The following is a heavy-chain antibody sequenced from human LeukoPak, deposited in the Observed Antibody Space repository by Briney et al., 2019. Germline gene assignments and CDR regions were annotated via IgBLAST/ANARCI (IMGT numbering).Heavy chain of an antibody. CDR3: AIVVVTNYGMDV. J-gene: IGHJ6*02. Sequence: GGSLRLSCAASGLTFSDYTVSWVRQAPGKGLEWISNIYSGAGPKYYADSVKGRFTISRDNAENSVSLQKSSLRDEDTAVYYCAIVVVTNYGMDVWGQGTTVTVSS. CDR2: IYSGAGPK. V-gene: IGHV3-48*02. CDR1: GLTFSDYT. D-gene: IGHD2-15*01.